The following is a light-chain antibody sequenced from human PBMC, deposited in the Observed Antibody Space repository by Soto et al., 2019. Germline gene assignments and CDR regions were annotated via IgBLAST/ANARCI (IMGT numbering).Light chain of an antibody. V-gene: IGKV3-15*01. CDR1: QSVSSN. J-gene: IGKJ1*01. CDR3: QHYNNWPPWT. Sequence: DIVLTQSPATLSVSPGERATLSCRASQSVSSNLAWYQQKPGQAPRLLIYDASTRATGIPARFSGSGSGTEFTLTISSLQSEDFAVYYCQHYNNWPPWTFGQGTKVE. CDR2: DAS.